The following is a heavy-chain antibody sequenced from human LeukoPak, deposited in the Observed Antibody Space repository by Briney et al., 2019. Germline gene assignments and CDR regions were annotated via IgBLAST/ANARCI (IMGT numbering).Heavy chain of an antibody. Sequence: PGGSLRVSCAAPGFTFSSNRMDWVPQGPGKGLVWVSRINPDGSRTDYAESVKGRFTISRDNAKNTLSLEMNSLGDEDTAVYYCSRDFNGRNDFWGQGTLVTVSS. CDR3: SRDFNGRNDF. V-gene: IGHV3-74*01. CDR2: INPDGSRT. D-gene: IGHD1-14*01. J-gene: IGHJ4*02. CDR1: GFTFSSNR.